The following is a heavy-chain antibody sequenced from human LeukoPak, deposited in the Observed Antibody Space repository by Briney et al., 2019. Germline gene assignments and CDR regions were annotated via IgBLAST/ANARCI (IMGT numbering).Heavy chain of an antibody. Sequence: GASVKVSCKASGYTFTGYYMHWVRQAPGQGLEWMGWINPNRGGTNYAQKLQGWVTMTRDTSISTAYMELSRLRSDDTAVYYCARGDSSGYQARSWFDPWGQGTLVTVSS. CDR1: GYTFTGYY. D-gene: IGHD3-22*01. V-gene: IGHV1-2*04. CDR2: INPNRGGT. J-gene: IGHJ5*02. CDR3: ARGDSSGYQARSWFDP.